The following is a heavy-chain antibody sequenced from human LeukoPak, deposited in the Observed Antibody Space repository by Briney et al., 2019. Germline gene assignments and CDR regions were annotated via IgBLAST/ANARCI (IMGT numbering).Heavy chain of an antibody. CDR1: GGSISSYY. CDR2: IYTSGST. V-gene: IGHV4-4*07. Sequence: SETLSLTCTVSGGSISSYYWSWIRQPAGKGLEWIGRIYTSGSTNYNPSLKSRVTMSVDTSKNQFSLKLSSVTAADTAVYYCARARKRSTVSSYYYMDVWGKGTTVTISS. CDR3: ARARKRSTVSSYYYMDV. D-gene: IGHD4-17*01. J-gene: IGHJ6*03.